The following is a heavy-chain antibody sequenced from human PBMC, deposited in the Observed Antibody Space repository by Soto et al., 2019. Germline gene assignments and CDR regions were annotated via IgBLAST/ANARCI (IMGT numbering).Heavy chain of an antibody. V-gene: IGHV3-21*06. CDR3: ARGRYSDSSGDFYDY. CDR1: GFTFNIYT. CDR2: ISSGSTYI. Sequence: GGSLRLSCAASGFTFNIYTMNWVRQAPGKGLEWVSSISSGSTYISYADSVKGRFIISRDNAKNSLYLQMISLGVEDTAVYYCARGRYSDSSGDFYDYWGQGTLVTVSS. J-gene: IGHJ4*02. D-gene: IGHD3-22*01.